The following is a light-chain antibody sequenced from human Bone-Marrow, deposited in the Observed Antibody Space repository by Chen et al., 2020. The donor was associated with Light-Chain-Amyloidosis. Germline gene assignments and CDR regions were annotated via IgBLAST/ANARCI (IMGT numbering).Light chain of an antibody. CDR2: SND. CDR1: ISNIGSNP. CDR3: AAGDDSLNDYV. Sequence: QSVLTRPTSASGTPGQSVTISCSGSISNIGSNPVNWYQQLAGTAPRLLIYSNDQLPSGVSDRFCCSRSRTSASPVIHGLQSEDEAADYCAAGDDSLNDYVFGTGSKVTVL. V-gene: IGLV1-44*01. J-gene: IGLJ1*01.